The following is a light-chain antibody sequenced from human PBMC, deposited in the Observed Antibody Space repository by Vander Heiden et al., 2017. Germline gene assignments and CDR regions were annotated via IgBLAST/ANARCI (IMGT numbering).Light chain of an antibody. CDR3: QQYNTYPLT. J-gene: IGKJ4*01. V-gene: IGKV1D-16*01. Sequence: DIQMTQSPSSLSASVGARATITCRASQDISSWLVWYQQKPEKAPKPLIYAASSLQSGVPSRFSGSGSGTDFTLTISSLQPEDFATYYCQQYNTYPLTFGGGTKVEIK. CDR2: AAS. CDR1: QDISSW.